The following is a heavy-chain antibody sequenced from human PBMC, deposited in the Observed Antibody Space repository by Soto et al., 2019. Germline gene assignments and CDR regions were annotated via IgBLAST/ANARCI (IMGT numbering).Heavy chain of an antibody. V-gene: IGHV3-33*01. D-gene: IGHD6-13*01. CDR2: IWYDGSNK. J-gene: IGHJ6*03. CDR3: AREQQDYYYYMDV. CDR1: GFTFSSYG. Sequence: GGSLRLSCAASGFTFSSYGMHWVRQAPGKRLEWVAVIWYDGSNKYYADSVKGRFTISRDNSKNTLYLQMNSLRAEDTAVYYCAREQQDYYYYMDVWGKGTTVTVSS.